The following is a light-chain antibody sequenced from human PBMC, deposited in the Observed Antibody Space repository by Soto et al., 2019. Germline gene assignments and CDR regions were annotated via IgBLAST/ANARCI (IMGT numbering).Light chain of an antibody. V-gene: IGKV1-27*01. CDR1: QGSDNY. J-gene: IGKJ1*01. Sequence: DIQMTQSPSSLSASVGDRVTISCRASQGSDNYLAWYPQKPGKVPELLIYTASTLHSGVPSRFSGSGSGTDFTLTISSLQPEDVASYYCQKYSSAPWTFGQGTKVEIK. CDR2: TAS. CDR3: QKYSSAPWT.